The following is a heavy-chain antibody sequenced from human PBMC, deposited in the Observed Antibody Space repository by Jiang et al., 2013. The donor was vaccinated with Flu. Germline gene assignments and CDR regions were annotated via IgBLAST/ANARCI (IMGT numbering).Heavy chain of an antibody. CDR1: RNSISSYY. V-gene: IGHV4-4*07. J-gene: IGHJ3*01. Sequence: LLKPSETLSLTCTISRNSISSYYWSWIRQPAGKGLEWIGRIYSSGSANYNPSLNSRVSMSVDTSKNQFSLRLRSVTAADTALYYCAITYYFDSSSYSSNDAFD. CDR3: AITYYFDSSSYSSNDAFD. CDR2: IYSSGSA. D-gene: IGHD3-22*01.